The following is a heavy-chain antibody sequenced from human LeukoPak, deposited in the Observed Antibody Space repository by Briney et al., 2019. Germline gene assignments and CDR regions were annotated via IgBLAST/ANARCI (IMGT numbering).Heavy chain of an antibody. J-gene: IGHJ4*02. CDR2: IYYSGST. CDR3: ATRYDYVWGSYYGQIDY. Sequence: PSETLSLTCTVSGGSISSSSYYWGWIRQPQGKGLEWTVSIYYSGSTSYNPSLESRVTVSVDTSKNQFSLKLSSVTAADTAVYYCATRYDYVWGSYYGQIDYWGQGTLVTVSS. D-gene: IGHD3-16*01. V-gene: IGHV4-39*01. CDR1: GGSISSSSYY.